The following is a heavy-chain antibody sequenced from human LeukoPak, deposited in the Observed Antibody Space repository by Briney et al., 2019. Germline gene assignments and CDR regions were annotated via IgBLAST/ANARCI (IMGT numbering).Heavy chain of an antibody. V-gene: IGHV4-61*02. CDR2: IYTSGST. D-gene: IGHD2-8*02. CDR3: ARSGLVGPYGNYYYYMDV. J-gene: IGHJ6*03. Sequence: PSQTLSLTCTVSGGSISSGGYYWSWIRQPAGTGLEWIGRIYTSGSTNYNPSLKSRVTISVDTSKNQFSLKLSSVTAADTAVYYCARSGLVGPYGNYYYYMDVWGKGTTVTVSS. CDR1: GGSISSGGYY.